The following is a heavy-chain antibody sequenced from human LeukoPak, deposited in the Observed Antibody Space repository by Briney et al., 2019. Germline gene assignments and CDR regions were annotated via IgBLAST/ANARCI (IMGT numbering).Heavy chain of an antibody. CDR2: ISWDGGST. V-gene: IGHV3-43D*03. Sequence: GGSLRLSCAASGFTFDICAMHWVRHAPGKGLEWVALISWDGGSTYYADSVKGRFTISRDNSKNSLYLQMNSLRSEDTALYYCAKGRNAGYASDFDYWGQGTLVTVSS. D-gene: IGHD5-12*01. CDR1: GFTFDICA. CDR3: AKGRNAGYASDFDY. J-gene: IGHJ4*02.